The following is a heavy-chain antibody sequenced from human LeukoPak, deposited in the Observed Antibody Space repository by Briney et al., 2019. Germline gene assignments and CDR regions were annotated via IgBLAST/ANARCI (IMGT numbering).Heavy chain of an antibody. Sequence: SSVKVSCKASGGTFSSYTISWVRQAPGQGLEWMGRIIPILGIANYAQKFQGRVTITADKSTSTAYMELSSLRSEDTAVYYCARAPYDFWSGYPYYFDYRGQGTLVTVSS. CDR1: GGTFSSYT. J-gene: IGHJ4*02. V-gene: IGHV1-69*02. CDR3: ARAPYDFWSGYPYYFDY. D-gene: IGHD3-3*01. CDR2: IIPILGIA.